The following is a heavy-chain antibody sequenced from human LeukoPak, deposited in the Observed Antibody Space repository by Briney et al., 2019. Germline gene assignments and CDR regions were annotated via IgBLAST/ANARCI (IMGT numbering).Heavy chain of an antibody. CDR2: IYYSGST. CDR3: ARLGYDSSGPVDY. V-gene: IGHV4-39*01. J-gene: IGHJ4*02. Sequence: KTSETLSLTCTVSGGSISSSSYYWGWIRQPPGKGLEWSGSIYYSGSTYYNPSLKSRVTISVDTSKNQFSLKLSSVTAADTAVYYCARLGYDSSGPVDYWGQGTLVTVSS. CDR1: GGSISSSSYY. D-gene: IGHD3-22*01.